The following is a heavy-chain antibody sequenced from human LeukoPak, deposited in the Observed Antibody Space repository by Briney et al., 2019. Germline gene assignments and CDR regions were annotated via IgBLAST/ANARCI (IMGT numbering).Heavy chain of an antibody. CDR1: GYTFTSYD. J-gene: IGHJ5*02. CDR3: ARMSYYDRRGDNWFDP. CDR2: MNPNSGNT. V-gene: IGHV1-8*01. D-gene: IGHD3-22*01. Sequence: ASVKVSCKASGYTFTSYDINWVRQATGQGLEWMGWMNPNSGNTGYAQKFQGRVTMTRVTSISTAYMELSSLRSEDTAVYYCARMSYYDRRGDNWFDPWGQGTLVIVSS.